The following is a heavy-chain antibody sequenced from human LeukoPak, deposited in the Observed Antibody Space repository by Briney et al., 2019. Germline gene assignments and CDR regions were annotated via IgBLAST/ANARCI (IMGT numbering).Heavy chain of an antibody. V-gene: IGHV3-33*01. Sequence: SGGSLRLSCAASGFTFSSYGMHWVRQAPGKGLEWVAVIWYDGSNKYYADSVKGRSTISRDNSKNTLYLQMNSLRAEDTAVYYCARGGSRRYYFDYWGQGTLVTVSS. J-gene: IGHJ4*02. CDR1: GFTFSSYG. CDR2: IWYDGSNK. CDR3: ARGGSRRYYFDY. D-gene: IGHD6-13*01.